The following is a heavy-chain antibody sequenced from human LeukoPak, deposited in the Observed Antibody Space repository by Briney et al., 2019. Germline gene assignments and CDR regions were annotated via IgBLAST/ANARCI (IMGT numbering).Heavy chain of an antibody. CDR2: IYYSGST. Sequence: SETLSLTCTVSGGSINRYYWSWLRQPPGKGLEWIGYIYYSGSTDYNPSLKSRVTISVDTSKNQFSLKLSSVTAADTAVYYCARIRALSYYDSSGDLFYFEYWGQGTLVTVSS. J-gene: IGHJ4*02. CDR3: ARIRALSYYDSSGDLFYFEY. V-gene: IGHV4-59*01. D-gene: IGHD3-22*01. CDR1: GGSINRYY.